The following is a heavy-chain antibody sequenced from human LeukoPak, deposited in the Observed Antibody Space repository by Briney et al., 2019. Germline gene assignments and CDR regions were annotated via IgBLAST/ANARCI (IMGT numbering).Heavy chain of an antibody. Sequence: GGSLRLSCAASGFTFSSYAMSWVRQPPGKGLEWVSAISGSGGSTYYADSVKGRFTISRDNSKNTLYLQMNSLRAEDTAIYYCADCVVPAAMRSYYYYGMDVWGKGTTVTVSS. CDR2: ISGSGGST. V-gene: IGHV3-23*01. CDR1: GFTFSSYA. D-gene: IGHD2-2*01. J-gene: IGHJ6*04. CDR3: ADCVVPAAMRSYYYYGMDV.